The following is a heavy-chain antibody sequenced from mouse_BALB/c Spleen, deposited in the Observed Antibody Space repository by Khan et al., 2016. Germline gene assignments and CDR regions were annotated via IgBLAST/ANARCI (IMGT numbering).Heavy chain of an antibody. CDR3: ARNWAVDY. Sequence: QVQLKQSGAELMKPGASVKISCRASGYTFSTYWIEWIKQRPGHGLEWIGQILPGSGSTHYNENFTGKATFTAYTSSNTAYMQLSSLTSEGSAVYYCARNWAVDYWCQGTTLTVSS. CDR2: ILPGSGST. CDR1: GYTFSTYW. J-gene: IGHJ2*01. V-gene: IGHV1-9*01. D-gene: IGHD4-1*01.